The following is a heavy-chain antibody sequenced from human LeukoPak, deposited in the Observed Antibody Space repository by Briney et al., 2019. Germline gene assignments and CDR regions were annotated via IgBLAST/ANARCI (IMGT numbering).Heavy chain of an antibody. V-gene: IGHV4-34*01. CDR3: ASVEMATIFFDY. CDR2: INHSGST. Sequence: SETLSLTCAVYGGSFSGYYWSWIRQPPGKGLEWIGEINHSGSTNYNPSLKSRVTISVDTSKNQFSLKLSSVTAADTAVYYCASVEMATIFFDYWGQGTLVTVSS. J-gene: IGHJ4*02. CDR1: GGSFSGYY. D-gene: IGHD5-24*01.